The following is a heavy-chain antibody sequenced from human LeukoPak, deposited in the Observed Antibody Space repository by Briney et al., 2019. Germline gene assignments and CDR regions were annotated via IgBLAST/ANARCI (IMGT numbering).Heavy chain of an antibody. V-gene: IGHV3-72*01. J-gene: IGHJ4*02. CDR2: TRNKVNSYTT. CDR3: TSQQQLLTFFDY. D-gene: IGHD6-13*01. Sequence: GGSLRLSCAASGLTFSDHYMDWVRQAPGKGLEWVGRTRNKVNSYTTEYAASVKGRFTISRDDSKNSLYLQMNSLKTEDTAVYYCTSQQQLLTFFDYWGQGTLVTVSS. CDR1: GLTFSDHY.